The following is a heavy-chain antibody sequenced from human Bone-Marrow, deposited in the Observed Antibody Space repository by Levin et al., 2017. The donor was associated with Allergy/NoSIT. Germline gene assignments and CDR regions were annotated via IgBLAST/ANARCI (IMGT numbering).Heavy chain of an antibody. J-gene: IGHJ6*04. CDR1: GFTFSNYE. CDR2: ISGSGSTI. V-gene: IGHV3-48*03. D-gene: IGHD3-16*01. CDR3: ARDAWGSGGWDV. Sequence: GGSLRLSCAASGFTFSNYEMNWVRQAPGKGLEWVSYISGSGSTIRYADSMKGRFTISRDNAKNSLYLQMNSLRAEDTAVYYCARDAWGSGGWDVWGKGTTVTVSS.